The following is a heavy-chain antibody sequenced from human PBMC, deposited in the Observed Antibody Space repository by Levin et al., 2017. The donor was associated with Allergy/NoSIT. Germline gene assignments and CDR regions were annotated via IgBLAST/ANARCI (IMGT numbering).Heavy chain of an antibody. Sequence: GGSLRLSCAASGFTFSGYAMHWVRQAPGKGLEWVAVISYDGTNKYYTDSVKGRFSIYRDNSKNTLYLQMNSLRAEDTAVYYCARDPDMIVVVISSGFDYWGQGTLVTVSS. CDR1: GFTFSGYA. D-gene: IGHD3-22*01. J-gene: IGHJ4*02. CDR3: ARDPDMIVVVISSGFDY. CDR2: ISYDGTNK. V-gene: IGHV3-30-3*01.